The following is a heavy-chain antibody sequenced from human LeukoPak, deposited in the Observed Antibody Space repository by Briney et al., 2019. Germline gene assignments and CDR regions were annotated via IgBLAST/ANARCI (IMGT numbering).Heavy chain of an antibody. D-gene: IGHD5-24*01. J-gene: IGHJ4*02. V-gene: IGHV3-48*01. CDR2: IWIDSGNT. CDR3: ARDYKYAFDN. Sequence: GGSLGLTCAASGFTFSDYSMNWVRQAPGKRLEWISYIWIDSGNTNYADSAKGRFTISGDKAKNSLYLQMNSLRVEDTAVYYCARDYKYAFDNWGQGTLVTVSS. CDR1: GFTFSDYS.